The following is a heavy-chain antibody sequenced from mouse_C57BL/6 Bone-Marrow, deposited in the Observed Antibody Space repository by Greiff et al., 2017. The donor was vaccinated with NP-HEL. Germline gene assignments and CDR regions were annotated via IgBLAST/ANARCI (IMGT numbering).Heavy chain of an antibody. CDR3: ARRGDYDGYFDY. Sequence: EVKLVESGGDLVKPGGSLKLSCAASGFTFSSYGMSWVRQTPDKRLEWVATISSGGSYTYYPDSVKGRFTISRDNAKNTLYLQMSSLKSEGTAMYYCARRGDYDGYFDYWGQGTTLTVSS. D-gene: IGHD2-4*01. CDR1: GFTFSSYG. J-gene: IGHJ2*01. CDR2: ISSGGSYT. V-gene: IGHV5-6*02.